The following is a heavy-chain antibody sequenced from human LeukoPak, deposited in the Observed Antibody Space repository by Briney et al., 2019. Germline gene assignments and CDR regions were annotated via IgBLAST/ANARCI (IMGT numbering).Heavy chain of an antibody. D-gene: IGHD3-3*01. V-gene: IGHV1-2*02. J-gene: IGHJ5*02. CDR1: GYTFTGYY. CDR2: INPSGGT. Sequence: ASVKVSCKASGYTFTGYYLHWVRQAPGQGLGWMGWINPSGGTNYAQKFQGRVTMTRDTSISTAYMELSRLRSDDTAVYYCARVGNPLVTVFAWFDPWGQGTLVTVSS. CDR3: ARVGNPLVTVFAWFDP.